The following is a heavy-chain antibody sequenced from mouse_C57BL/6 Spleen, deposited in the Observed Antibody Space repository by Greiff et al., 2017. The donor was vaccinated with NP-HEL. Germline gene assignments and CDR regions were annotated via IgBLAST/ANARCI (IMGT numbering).Heavy chain of an antibody. Sequence: VQLQQPGAELVKPGASVKLSCKASGYTFTSYWMHWVKQRPGQGLEWIGMIHPNSGSTNYNEKFKSKATLTVDKSSSTAYMQLSSLTSEDSAVYYCARKDYDVAMDYWGQGTSVTVSS. CDR1: GYTFTSYW. D-gene: IGHD2-4*01. J-gene: IGHJ4*01. V-gene: IGHV1-64*01. CDR3: ARKDYDVAMDY. CDR2: IHPNSGST.